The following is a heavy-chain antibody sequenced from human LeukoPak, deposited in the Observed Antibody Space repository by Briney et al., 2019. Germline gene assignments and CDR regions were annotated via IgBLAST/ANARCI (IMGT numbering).Heavy chain of an antibody. CDR3: ARDTARGPLVFMDV. J-gene: IGHJ6*03. Sequence: GGSLRLSCAASGFTFSSYTMNWVRQAPGKGLEWVSSISSTCTFIYYADSLKGRFTISRDNAKNSLYLQMNSLRAEDTAVYYCARDTARGPLVFMDVWGKGTTVTVSS. CDR2: ISSTCTFI. V-gene: IGHV3-21*01. CDR1: GFTFSSYT. D-gene: IGHD5-18*01.